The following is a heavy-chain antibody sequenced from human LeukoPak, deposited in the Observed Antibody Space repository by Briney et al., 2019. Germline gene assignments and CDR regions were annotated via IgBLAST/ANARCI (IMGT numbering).Heavy chain of an antibody. CDR1: GFTFSNYW. D-gene: IGHD4-17*01. CDR3: APYYTVTTVY. CDR2: IKSDGSST. J-gene: IGHJ4*01. Sequence: GGSLRLSCAASGFTFSNYWMHWVRQAPGKGLVWVSRIKSDGSSTSYADSVKGRFTISRDNTKNTLYLQMNNLRAEDTAVYYCAPYYTVTTVYWGQGTLVTVSS. V-gene: IGHV3-74*01.